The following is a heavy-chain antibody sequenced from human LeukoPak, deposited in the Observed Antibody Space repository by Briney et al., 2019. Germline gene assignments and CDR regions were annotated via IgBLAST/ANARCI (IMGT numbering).Heavy chain of an antibody. D-gene: IGHD3-22*01. CDR1: GFTFSTYE. CDR2: ISSSGSTI. CDR3: VVITWDY. Sequence: PGGSLRLSCAASGFTFSTYEMNWVRQAPGKGLEWVSYISSSGSTIYYADSVKGRFTISRGNAENSLYLQMNSLRAEDTAIYYCVVITWDYWGQGTLVTVSS. V-gene: IGHV3-48*03. J-gene: IGHJ4*02.